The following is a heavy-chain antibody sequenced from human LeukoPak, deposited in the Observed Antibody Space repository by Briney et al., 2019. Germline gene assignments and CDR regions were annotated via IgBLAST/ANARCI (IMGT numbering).Heavy chain of an antibody. CDR3: ITPLPYSAQ. Sequence: PGGSLRLSCAASGFTFSNAYMNWVRQAPGRGLEWVGRIKPKTDGETTEYAAPVKGRFSISSDDSKNMLYLQMNSLKTGDTAVYYCITPLPYSAQGGQGTLVTVSS. J-gene: IGHJ4*02. V-gene: IGHV3-15*07. CDR1: GFTFSNAY. CDR2: IKPKTDGETT. D-gene: IGHD2-21*01.